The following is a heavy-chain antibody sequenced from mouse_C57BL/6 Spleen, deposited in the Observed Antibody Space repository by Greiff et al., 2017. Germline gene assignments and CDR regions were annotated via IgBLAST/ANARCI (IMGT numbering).Heavy chain of an antibody. Sequence: QVQLQQPGAELVRPGSSVKLSCKASGYTFTSYWMHWVKQRPIQGLEWIGNIDPSDSETHYNQKFKDKATLTVYKSSSTAYMQLSSRTSEDSAVYYFASGTTIVATDCYFDVWGTGTTVTVSS. V-gene: IGHV1-52*01. D-gene: IGHD1-1*01. CDR1: GYTFTSYW. CDR2: IDPSDSET. CDR3: ASGTTIVATDCYFDV. J-gene: IGHJ1*03.